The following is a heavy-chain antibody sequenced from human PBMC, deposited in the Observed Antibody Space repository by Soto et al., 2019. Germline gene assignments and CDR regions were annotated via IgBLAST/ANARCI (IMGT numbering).Heavy chain of an antibody. J-gene: IGHJ4*02. CDR2: IYYSGST. D-gene: IGHD3-22*01. V-gene: IGHV4-34*09. CDR1: GGSFSGYY. CDR3: ARSGYDSSGYYLFDY. Sequence: SETLSLTCAVYGGSFSGYYWSWIRQPPGKGLEWIGYIYYSGSTNYNPSLKSRVTISVDTSKNQFSLKLSSVTAADTAVYYCARSGYDSSGYYLFDYWGQGTLVTVSS.